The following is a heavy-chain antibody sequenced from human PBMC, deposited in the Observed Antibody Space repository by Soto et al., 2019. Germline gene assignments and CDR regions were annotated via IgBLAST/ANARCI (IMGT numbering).Heavy chain of an antibody. V-gene: IGHV3-7*04. CDR1: GFTLSTYR. CDR2: IKQDGSEK. J-gene: IGHJ4*02. D-gene: IGHD5-12*01. Sequence: GGSLRLSCAASGFTLSTYRMNWVRQAPGKGLEWVANIKQDGSEKYYVDSVKGRFTISRDNAKNTLYLQMNSLRAEDTAVYYCARVLRGYSGFEDYFDYWGQGALVTVSS. CDR3: ARVLRGYSGFEDYFDY.